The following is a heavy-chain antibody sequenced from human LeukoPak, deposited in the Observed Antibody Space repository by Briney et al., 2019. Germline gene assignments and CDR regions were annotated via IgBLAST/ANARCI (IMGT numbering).Heavy chain of an antibody. V-gene: IGHV4-31*03. CDR1: SGSISSGGYY. CDR3: ARAYEMATRIDY. D-gene: IGHD5-24*01. J-gene: IGHJ4*02. CDR2: IYYSGST. Sequence: SETLSLTCTVSSGSISSGGYYWSWIRQHPGKGLEWIGYIYYSGSTYYNPSLKSRVTISVDTSKNQFSLKLSSVTAADTAVHYCARAYEMATRIDYWGQGTLVTVSS.